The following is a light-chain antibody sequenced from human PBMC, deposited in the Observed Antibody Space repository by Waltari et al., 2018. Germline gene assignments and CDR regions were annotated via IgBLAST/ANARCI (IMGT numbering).Light chain of an antibody. Sequence: DIQMTPSPSSLSASVGDRVTIPCRASQGINNYLSWYQQKPGKAPKRLIYYASSLESGVPSRFSGSGSGTDYTLTISSLQPEDIATYYCQQYDKFPFTFGPGTKLDIK. CDR3: QQYDKFPFT. V-gene: IGKV1-33*01. CDR2: YAS. CDR1: QGINNY. J-gene: IGKJ3*01.